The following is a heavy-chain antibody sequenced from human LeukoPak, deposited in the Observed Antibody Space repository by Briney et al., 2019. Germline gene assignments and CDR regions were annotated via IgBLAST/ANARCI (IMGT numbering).Heavy chain of an antibody. CDR1: GFTFSSYA. CDR2: ISYDGSNK. J-gene: IGHJ4*02. CDR3: ARDRYCSGGSCYYFDY. Sequence: GGSLRLSCAASGFTFSSYAMHWVRQAPGKGLEWVAVISYDGSNKYYADSVKGRFTISRDNSKNTLYLQMNSLRAEDTAVYYCARDRYCSGGSCYYFDYWGQGTLVTVSS. V-gene: IGHV3-30*04. D-gene: IGHD2-15*01.